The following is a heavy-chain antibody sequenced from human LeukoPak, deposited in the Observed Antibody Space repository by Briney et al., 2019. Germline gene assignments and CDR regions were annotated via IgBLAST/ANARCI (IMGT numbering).Heavy chain of an antibody. D-gene: IGHD4-23*01. Sequence: PWASVKVSCKASGGTFSSYAISWVRQAPGQGLEWMGGIIPIFGTANYAQKFQGRVTITADKSTSTAYMELSSLRSEDTAVYYCARGLMGNPSRYYYYYMDVWGKGTTVTISS. CDR3: ARGLMGNPSRYYYYYMDV. CDR2: IIPIFGTA. J-gene: IGHJ6*03. CDR1: GGTFSSYA. V-gene: IGHV1-69*06.